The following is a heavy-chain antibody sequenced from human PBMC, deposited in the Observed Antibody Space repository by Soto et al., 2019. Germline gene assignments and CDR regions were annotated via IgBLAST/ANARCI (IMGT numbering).Heavy chain of an antibody. CDR3: SKDLDGLQGLVDSSFRFDY. D-gene: IGHD3-16*02. CDR1: GFTFNSYG. J-gene: IGHJ4*02. CDR2: ISYDGSDK. V-gene: IGHV3-30*18. Sequence: QVQLVESGGGVVQPGRSLRLSCAASGFTFNSYGMHWVRQAPGKGLEWVAVISYDGSDKYYADSVKGRFTISRDNSKNSLYLQMNSLRAEDTAVYYCSKDLDGLQGLVDSSFRFDYWGQGTLVTVSS.